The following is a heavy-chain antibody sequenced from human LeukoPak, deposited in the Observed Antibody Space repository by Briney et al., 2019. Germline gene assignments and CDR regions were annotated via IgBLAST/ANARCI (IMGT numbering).Heavy chain of an antibody. J-gene: IGHJ4*02. CDR1: GYAFTRNG. CDR2: ISGYHGNT. CDR3: ATTWGSSSWSHFEY. D-gene: IGHD6-13*01. Sequence: GASVKVSCKASGYAFTRNGISWVRQAPGQGLEWMGWISGYHGNTNYAQNLHDRVTMTTESSTSTAYMELRSLRSDDTAVYYCATTWGSSSWSHFEYWGLGTLVTVST. V-gene: IGHV1-18*01.